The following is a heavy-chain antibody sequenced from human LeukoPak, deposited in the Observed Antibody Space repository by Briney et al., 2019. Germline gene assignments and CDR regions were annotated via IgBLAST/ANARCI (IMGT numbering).Heavy chain of an antibody. D-gene: IGHD6-19*01. CDR1: GFTFSSYT. Sequence: PGGSLRLSCAASGFTFSSYTISWVRQAAGKGLEWVSAISGSGDSTYYAASVKGRFTVSRDNFKNTLYLQMNSLRAEDAAVYYCATRAVAGHQSLHYLDFWGQGTLVTVSS. CDR2: ISGSGDST. J-gene: IGHJ4*02. V-gene: IGHV3-23*01. CDR3: ATRAVAGHQSLHYLDF.